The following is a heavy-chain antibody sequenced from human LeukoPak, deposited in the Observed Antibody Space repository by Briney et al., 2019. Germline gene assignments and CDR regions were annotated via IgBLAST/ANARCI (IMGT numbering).Heavy chain of an antibody. D-gene: IGHD3-22*01. J-gene: IGHJ5*02. CDR3: ARFYDSSGYYLSWFDP. Sequence: PSETLSLTCTVSGGSISSYYWSWIRQPAGKGLEWIGRIYTSGSTNYNPSLKSRVTMSVDTSKNQFSLKLSSVTAADTPVYYCARFYDSSGYYLSWFDPWGQGTLVTVSS. CDR2: IYTSGST. V-gene: IGHV4-4*07. CDR1: GGSISSYY.